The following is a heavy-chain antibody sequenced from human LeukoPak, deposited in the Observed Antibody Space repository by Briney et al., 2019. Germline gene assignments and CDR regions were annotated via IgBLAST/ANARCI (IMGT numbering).Heavy chain of an antibody. D-gene: IGHD1-20*01. Sequence: ASVKVSCKASGYTFTGYYMHWVRQAPGQGLEWMGWINPNSGGTNYAQKFQGRVTMTRDTSISTAYMELSRLRSDDTAVYYCAGLYNWNHQDYDAMDVWGQGTTVTASS. CDR1: GYTFTGYY. J-gene: IGHJ6*02. CDR2: INPNSGGT. V-gene: IGHV1-2*02. CDR3: AGLYNWNHQDYDAMDV.